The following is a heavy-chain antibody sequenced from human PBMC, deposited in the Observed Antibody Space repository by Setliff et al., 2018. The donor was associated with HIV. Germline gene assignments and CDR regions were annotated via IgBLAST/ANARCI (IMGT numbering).Heavy chain of an antibody. CDR3: ARDNLYSNTWNGSPVYGLDV. CDR2: IANGINT. J-gene: IGHJ6*02. Sequence: QPGGSLRLSCAASGFSFSNYAMTWVRQAPGKGLEWVSTIANGINTYYADSVKGRFTIFRDNAKKSVYLELNSLRAEDTAVYFCARDNLYSNTWNGSPVYGLDVWGQGTTVTVSS. D-gene: IGHD3-3*01. CDR1: GFSFSNYA. V-gene: IGHV3-23*01.